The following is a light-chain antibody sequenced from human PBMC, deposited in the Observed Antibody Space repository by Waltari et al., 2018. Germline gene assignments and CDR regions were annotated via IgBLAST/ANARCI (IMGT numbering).Light chain of an antibody. Sequence: QSALTQPPSASGSPGQSVAISCTGTSSDVGGYNYVSWYQHHPGKAPSRMIYEVYKRPSGVPDGVSGSNDGNTAFLTVSGLQAEDESDYYCSSYAGRDILVFGGGTRLTGL. CDR2: EVY. CDR1: SSDVGGYNY. J-gene: IGLJ2*01. CDR3: SSYAGRDILV. V-gene: IGLV2-8*01.